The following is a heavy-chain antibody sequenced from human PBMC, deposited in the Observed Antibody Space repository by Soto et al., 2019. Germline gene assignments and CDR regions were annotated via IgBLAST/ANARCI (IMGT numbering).Heavy chain of an antibody. V-gene: IGHV3-30*18. CDR3: AKQVTPHSSGWPDAFDI. Sequence: QVQLVESGGGVVQPGRSLRLSCAVSGFTFSSYGMHWVRQAPGKGLEWVAVISYDGSNKYYADSVEGRFTISRDNSKNTLHLQMNSLRAEDTAVYYCAKQVTPHSSGWPDAFDIWGQGTMVSVSS. CDR1: GFTFSSYG. CDR2: ISYDGSNK. J-gene: IGHJ3*02. D-gene: IGHD6-19*01.